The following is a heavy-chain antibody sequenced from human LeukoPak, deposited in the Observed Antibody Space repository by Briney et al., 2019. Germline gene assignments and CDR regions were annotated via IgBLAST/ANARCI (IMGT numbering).Heavy chain of an antibody. J-gene: IGHJ5*02. CDR1: GYTLTELS. D-gene: IGHD2-15*01. CDR3: ATTYYCSGGGCYSNWFDP. CDR2: FDPEDGET. Sequence: ASVKVSCKVSGYTLTELSMHWVRQAPGKGLEWMGGFDPEDGETIYAQKFQGRVTMTEDTSTDTAYMELSSLRSEDTAVYYCATTYYCSGGGCYSNWFDPWGQGTLVTVSS. V-gene: IGHV1-24*01.